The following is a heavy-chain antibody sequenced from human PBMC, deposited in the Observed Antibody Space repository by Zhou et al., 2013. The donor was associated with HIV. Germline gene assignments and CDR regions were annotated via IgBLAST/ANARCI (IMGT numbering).Heavy chain of an antibody. CDR2: VIPVFRSP. J-gene: IGHJ6*03. D-gene: IGHD2-21*01. V-gene: IGHV1-69*05. CDR1: GGTFLNYV. Sequence: QVQLVQSGSEVKEPGSSVKVSCKASGGTFLNYVVTWVRRAPGQGLEWMGGVIPVFRSPNYADKFRGRITMTSDGSTGTAYMELRGLTYGDTAVYYCARGGMGDYHYYYYYMDVWGKGTTVTVSS. CDR3: ARGGMGDYHYYYYYMDV.